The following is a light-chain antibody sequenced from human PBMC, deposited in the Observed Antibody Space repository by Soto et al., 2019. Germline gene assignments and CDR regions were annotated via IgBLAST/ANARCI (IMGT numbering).Light chain of an antibody. CDR3: QQYDVWPALT. Sequence: TQSPITLSLSPGERATLSFMASQSVSSNLAWYQQRPGQAPRLLIYGASTRASGVPDRFSGSGSGTEFILTISSLQSEDSAVYYCQQYDVWPALTFGGGTKVDIK. J-gene: IGKJ4*01. V-gene: IGKV3-15*01. CDR2: GAS. CDR1: QSVSSN.